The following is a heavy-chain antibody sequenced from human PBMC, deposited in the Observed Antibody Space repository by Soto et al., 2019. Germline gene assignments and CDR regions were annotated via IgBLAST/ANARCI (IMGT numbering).Heavy chain of an antibody. CDR2: IYYSGST. V-gene: IGHV4-59*01. J-gene: IGHJ4*02. D-gene: IGHD3-16*02. CDR1: GGSISSYY. Sequence: PSETLSLTCTVSGGSISSYYWSWIRQPPGKGLEWIGYIYYSGSTNYNPSLKSRVTISVDTSKNQFSLKLSSVTAADTAVYYCARDRCFDYWGQRTLVTVSS. CDR3: ARDRCFDY.